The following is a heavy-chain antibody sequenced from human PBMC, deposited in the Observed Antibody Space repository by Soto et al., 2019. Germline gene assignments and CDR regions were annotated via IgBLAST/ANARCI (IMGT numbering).Heavy chain of an antibody. D-gene: IGHD3-22*01. Sequence: QVQLQESGPGLVKPSETLSLTCTVSGGSISSYYWSWIRQPPGKGLEWIGYIYYSGSTNYNPSLTSRVTISVDTSKNQFSLKLSSVTAADTAVYYCARSYYYDSSGRFDYWGQGTLVTVSS. CDR2: IYYSGST. V-gene: IGHV4-59*01. J-gene: IGHJ4*02. CDR1: GGSISSYY. CDR3: ARSYYYDSSGRFDY.